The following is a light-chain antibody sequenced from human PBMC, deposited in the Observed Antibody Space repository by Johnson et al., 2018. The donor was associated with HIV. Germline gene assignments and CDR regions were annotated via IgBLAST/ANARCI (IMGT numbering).Light chain of an antibody. CDR1: SSNIGNNY. V-gene: IGLV1-51*01. CDR3: GTWDSSLSAYYF. CDR2: DNN. J-gene: IGLJ1*01. Sequence: SVLTQPPSVSAAPGQKVTISCSGSSSNIGNNYVSWYQQLPGTAPKLLIYDNNKRPSGIPDRFSGSKSGTSATLGITGLQTGDEADYYCGTWDSSLSAYYFFGTGTKATVL.